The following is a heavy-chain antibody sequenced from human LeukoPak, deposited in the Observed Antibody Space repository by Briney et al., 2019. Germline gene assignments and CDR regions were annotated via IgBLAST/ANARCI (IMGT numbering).Heavy chain of an antibody. V-gene: IGHV4-59*01. D-gene: IGHD3-22*01. CDR2: IYYSGST. CDR3: ARINYFDSSGYYNSDY. CDR1: GGSISDYH. Sequence: SETLSLTCTVSGGSISDYHWSWIRQPPGKGLEWIGFIYYSGSTNYNPSLKSRVTISVDTSKNQFSLKLSSVTAADTAVYYCARINYFDSSGYYNSDYWGQGTLVTVSS. J-gene: IGHJ4*02.